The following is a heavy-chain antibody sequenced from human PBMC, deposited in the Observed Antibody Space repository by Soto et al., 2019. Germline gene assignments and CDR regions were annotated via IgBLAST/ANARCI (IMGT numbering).Heavy chain of an antibody. V-gene: IGHV3-23*01. CDR3: VKAAIYDTLTYYYMDV. J-gene: IGHJ6*03. CDR2: ISGSGTST. D-gene: IGHD3-9*01. Sequence: GGSLRLSCAASGFTFKNYAMSWVRQAPGKGLEWVSGISGSGTSTYYADSVKGRFTISSDFSKNSLYLRMNSLRAEDTAIYYCVKAAIYDTLTYYYMDVWGKGTTVTVSS. CDR1: GFTFKNYA.